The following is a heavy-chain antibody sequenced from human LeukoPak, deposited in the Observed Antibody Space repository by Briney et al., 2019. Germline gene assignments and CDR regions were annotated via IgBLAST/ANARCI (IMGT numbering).Heavy chain of an antibody. D-gene: IGHD2-2*01. V-gene: IGHV3-53*01. CDR2: IYSGGST. CDR3: ARGCPRSTSCYGYYFDY. Sequence: PGGSLRLSCAASGFTVSSNYMSWVRQAPGKGLEWVSVIYSGGSTYYAHSVKGRFTISRVNSKNTLYLQMNSLRAEDTAVYYCARGCPRSTSCYGYYFDYWGQGTLVTVSS. J-gene: IGHJ4*02. CDR1: GFTVSSNY.